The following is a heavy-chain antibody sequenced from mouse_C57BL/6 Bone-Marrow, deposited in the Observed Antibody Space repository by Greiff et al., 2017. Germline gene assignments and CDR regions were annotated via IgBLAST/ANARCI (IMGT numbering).Heavy chain of an antibody. V-gene: IGHV5-6*01. J-gene: IGHJ4*01. Sequence: VQLMESGGDLVKPGGSLKLSCAASGFTFSSYGMSWVRQTPDKRLEWVATISSGGSYTYYPDSVKGRFTISRDNAKNTLYLQMSSLKSEDTAMYYCARHDLMDYWGQGTSVTVSS. CDR1: GFTFSSYG. CDR2: ISSGGSYT. CDR3: ARHDLMDY.